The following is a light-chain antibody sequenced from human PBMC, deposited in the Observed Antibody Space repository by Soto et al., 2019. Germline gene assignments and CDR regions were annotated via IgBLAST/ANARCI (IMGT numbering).Light chain of an antibody. J-gene: IGKJ2*01. CDR2: GAS. CDR1: QSVSSSY. Sequence: EIVLTQSPGTLSLSPGERATLSCRASQSVSSSYLAWYQHKPGQAPRLLIYGASSRATGIPDRFSGSGSGTDFTLTISRLEPEYFAVYYCHQYGSSPLPFGQGTQLEI. V-gene: IGKV3-20*01. CDR3: HQYGSSPLP.